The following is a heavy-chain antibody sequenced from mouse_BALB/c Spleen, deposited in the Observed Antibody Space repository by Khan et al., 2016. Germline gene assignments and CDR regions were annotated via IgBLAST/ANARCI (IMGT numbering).Heavy chain of an antibody. CDR2: ISSGGSYT. V-gene: IGHV5-6*01. CDR3: ARGVYYRSSYKYAMDY. D-gene: IGHD1-1*01. CDR1: GFTFSNYG. Sequence: EVELVESGGDLVKPGGSLKRSCAASGFTFSNYGMSWVRQTPDKRLEWVATISSGGSYTYYPDSVKGRFTISRDNAKNTLYLQMSSLKSEDTAMFYCARGVYYRSSYKYAMDYWGQGTSVTVSS. J-gene: IGHJ4*01.